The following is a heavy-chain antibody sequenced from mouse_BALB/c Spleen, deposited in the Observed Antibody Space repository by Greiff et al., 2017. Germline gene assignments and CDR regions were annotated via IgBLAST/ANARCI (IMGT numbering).Heavy chain of an antibody. CDR3: ARSGYDYDEGWFAY. Sequence: EVHLVESGGGLVQPGGSRKLSCAASGFTFSSFGMHWVRQAPEKGLEWVAYISSGSSTIYYADTVKGRFTISRDNPKNTLFLQMTSLRSEDTAMYYCARSGYDYDEGWFAYWGQGTLVTVSA. D-gene: IGHD2-4*01. J-gene: IGHJ3*01. V-gene: IGHV5-17*02. CDR1: GFTFSSFG. CDR2: ISSGSSTI.